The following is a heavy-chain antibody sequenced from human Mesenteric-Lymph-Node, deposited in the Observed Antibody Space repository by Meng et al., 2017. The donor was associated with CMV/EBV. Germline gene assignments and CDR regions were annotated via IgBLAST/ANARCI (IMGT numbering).Heavy chain of an antibody. V-gene: IGHV6-1*01. J-gene: IGHJ4*02. Sequence: LLQVSGPGLVHCLPTLSVTCSSSWDCFSGTIAAGNWISQSPPGALKWLGRTVYRSHCYIDYSVSVINRRVGNLDTYSNQLFLHLNFFAPDDKAVYYCSYFVDVPPLWWGQGTLVTVSS. CDR3: SYFVDVPPLW. D-gene: IGHD3-10*02. CDR2: TVYRSHCYI. CDR1: WDCFSGTIAA.